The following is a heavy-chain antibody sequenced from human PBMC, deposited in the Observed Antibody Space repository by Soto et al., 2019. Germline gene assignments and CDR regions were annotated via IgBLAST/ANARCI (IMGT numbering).Heavy chain of an antibody. V-gene: IGHV4-59*01. D-gene: IGHD2-15*01. Sequence: PSETLSLTCTVSGGSISSYDWSWIRQPPGKGLEWIGYIYYSGSTNYNPSLKSRVTISVDTSKNQFSLKLSSVTAADTAVYYCARAYCSGGSCYSAGGFDPWGQGTLVTVSS. CDR3: ARAYCSGGSCYSAGGFDP. CDR2: IYYSGST. CDR1: GGSISSYD. J-gene: IGHJ5*02.